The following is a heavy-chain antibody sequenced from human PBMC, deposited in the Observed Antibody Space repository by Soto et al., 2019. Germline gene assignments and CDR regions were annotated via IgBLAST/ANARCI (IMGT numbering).Heavy chain of an antibody. CDR3: ARDGLQKEDYYYYYGMDV. V-gene: IGHV1-2*02. D-gene: IGHD4-4*01. J-gene: IGHJ6*02. Sequence: ASVKVSCKASGYTFTGYYMHWVRQAPGQGLEWMGWINPNSGGTNYAQKFQGRVTMTRDTSISTAYMELSRLRSDDTAVYYCARDGLQKEDYYYYYGMDVWGQGTTVTVSS. CDR1: GYTFTGYY. CDR2: INPNSGGT.